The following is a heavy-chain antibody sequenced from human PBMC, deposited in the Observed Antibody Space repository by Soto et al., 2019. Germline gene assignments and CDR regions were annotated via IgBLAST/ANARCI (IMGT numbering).Heavy chain of an antibody. V-gene: IGHV1-69*12. D-gene: IGHD1-1*01. CDR3: EWHAGTYYFNDMNV. CDR1: GGTFSTYA. Sequence: QVQLVQSGAEVKKPGSSVKVSCKASGGTFSTYAISWVRQAPGQGLEWMGGVIPILGTTNNAQKFQGRVTITADESTGTAYMELSSLRSEDTVGYLCEWHAGTYYFNDMNVWGHGTTVTVSS. J-gene: IGHJ6*02. CDR2: VIPILGTT.